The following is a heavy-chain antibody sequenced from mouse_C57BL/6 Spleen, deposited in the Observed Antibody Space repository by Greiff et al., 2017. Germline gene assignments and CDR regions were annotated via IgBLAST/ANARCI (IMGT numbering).Heavy chain of an antibody. CDR3: TRNTVPHYYFDY. D-gene: IGHD1-1*01. CDR1: GFTFSDAW. J-gene: IGHJ2*01. CDR2: IRNKANNHAT. Sequence: EVNLVESGGGLVQPGGSMKLSCAASGFTFSDAWMDWVRQSPEKGLEWVAEIRNKANNHATYYAESVKGRFTISRDDSKSSVYLQMTSLRAEDTGIYYCTRNTVPHYYFDYWGQGTTLTVSS. V-gene: IGHV6-6*01.